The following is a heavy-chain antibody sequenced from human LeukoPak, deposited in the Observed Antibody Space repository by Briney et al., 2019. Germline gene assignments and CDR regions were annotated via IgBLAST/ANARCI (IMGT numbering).Heavy chain of an antibody. CDR1: GFAFRDYW. J-gene: IGHJ5*01. Sequence: GGSLRLSCAASGFAFRDYWMHWIRQAPGKGLVWVSRIKGDGSHTIYADSVKGRFTISRDNAKNTLYLQMKSLRVEDTALYYCVRDWDHFDFDSWGQGTLVTVSS. V-gene: IGHV3-74*01. CDR2: IKGDGSHT. CDR3: VRDWDHFDFDS. D-gene: IGHD1-26*01.